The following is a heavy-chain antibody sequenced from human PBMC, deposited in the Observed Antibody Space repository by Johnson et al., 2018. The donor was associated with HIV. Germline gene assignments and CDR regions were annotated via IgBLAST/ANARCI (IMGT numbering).Heavy chain of an antibody. D-gene: IGHD1-26*01. CDR2: ISYDGSNK. CDR3: AKVHLRGSYPGDAFDI. Sequence: QVQLVESGGGVVQPGRSLRLSCAASGFTFSSYAMHWVRQAPGKGLEWVAVISYDGSNKYYADSVKGRFTISRDNSKNTLYLQMNSLRAEDTAVYYCAKVHLRGSYPGDAFDIWGQGTMVTVSS. CDR1: GFTFSSYA. J-gene: IGHJ3*02. V-gene: IGHV3-30*04.